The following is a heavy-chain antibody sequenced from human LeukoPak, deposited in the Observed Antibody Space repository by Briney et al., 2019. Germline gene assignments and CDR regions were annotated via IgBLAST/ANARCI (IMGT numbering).Heavy chain of an antibody. V-gene: IGHV4-34*01. Sequence: SETLSLTCAVYGGSFSGYYWSWIRQPPGKGLEWIGEINHSGSTNYNPSLKSRVTISVDTSKNQFSLKLSSVTAADTAVYYCARALRYFDWSSDIWGQGTMVTVPS. CDR2: INHSGST. CDR3: ARALRYFDWSSDI. CDR1: GGSFSGYY. J-gene: IGHJ3*02. D-gene: IGHD3-9*01.